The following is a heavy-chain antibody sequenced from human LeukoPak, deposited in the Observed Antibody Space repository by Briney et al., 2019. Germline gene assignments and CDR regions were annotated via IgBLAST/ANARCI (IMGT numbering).Heavy chain of an antibody. V-gene: IGHV5-51*01. CDR3: ASNRGSYYYYMDV. J-gene: IGHJ6*03. Sequence: GESLKISCKSSGYSFTSYWIGWVRQMPGKGLEWMGIIYPGDSDTRYSPSFQGQVTISADKSISTAYLQWSSLKASDTAMYYCASNRGSYYYYMDVWGKGTTVTVSS. CDR2: IYPGDSDT. CDR1: GYSFTSYW. D-gene: IGHD1-26*01.